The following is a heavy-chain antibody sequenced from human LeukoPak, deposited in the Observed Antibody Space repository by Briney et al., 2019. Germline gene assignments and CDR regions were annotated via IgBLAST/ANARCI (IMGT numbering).Heavy chain of an antibody. V-gene: IGHV4-34*01. CDR1: GGSFSGFY. CDR3: ARVAGYLPTRWFDP. D-gene: IGHD6-25*01. CDR2: INYTGST. J-gene: IGHJ5*02. Sequence: SETLSLTCAVYGGSFSGFYWSWIRHVPGKGLEWIGEINYTGSTSYNPSLKSRVTISVDTSQNQFFLPLTSVTAADTAVYYCARVAGYLPTRWFDPWGQGTHVTVSS.